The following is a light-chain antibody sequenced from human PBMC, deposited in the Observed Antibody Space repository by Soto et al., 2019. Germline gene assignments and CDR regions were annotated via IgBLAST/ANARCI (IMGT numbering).Light chain of an antibody. CDR2: KTS. CDR3: QQYKSFSLT. CDR1: QSISHW. Sequence: DIQMTQSPSTLSASVGDRVTITCRASQSISHWLAWYQQKPGKAPKLLIYKTSNLDSGVPSRFSGSGSGTEFSLTISSLQPDEFATYYFQQYKSFSLTFGGGTRVEVK. V-gene: IGKV1-5*03. J-gene: IGKJ4*01.